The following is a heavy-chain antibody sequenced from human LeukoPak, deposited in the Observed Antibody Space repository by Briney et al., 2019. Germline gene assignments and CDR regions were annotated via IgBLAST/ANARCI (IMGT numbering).Heavy chain of an antibody. CDR2: IRQDGGEK. V-gene: IGHV3-7*01. D-gene: IGHD2-15*01. CDR3: ARAIGWRDAFDI. Sequence: GGSLRLSCAASGFTFDDYGMSWVRQAPGKGLEWVANIRQDGGEKYYVESVKGRFTLSRDNVKNSLYLQMNSLRAEDTAVYYCARAIGWRDAFDIWGQGTMVTVSS. CDR1: GFTFDDYG. J-gene: IGHJ3*02.